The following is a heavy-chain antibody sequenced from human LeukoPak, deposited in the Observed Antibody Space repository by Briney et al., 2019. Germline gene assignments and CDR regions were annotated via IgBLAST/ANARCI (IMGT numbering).Heavy chain of an antibody. CDR2: IRYDGSNK. CDR3: AATINSGWYGGGAFDI. J-gene: IGHJ3*02. CDR1: GFTFSSYG. Sequence: GGSLRLSCAASGFTFSSYGMHWVRQAPGKGLEWVAFIRYDGSNKYYADSVKGRFTISRDNSKNTLYLQMNSLRAEDTAVYYCAATINSGWYGGGAFDIWGQGTMVTVSS. V-gene: IGHV3-30*02. D-gene: IGHD6-19*01.